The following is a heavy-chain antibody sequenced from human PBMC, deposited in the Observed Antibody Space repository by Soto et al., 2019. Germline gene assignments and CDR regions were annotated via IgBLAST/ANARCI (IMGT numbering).Heavy chain of an antibody. J-gene: IGHJ4*02. D-gene: IGHD4-17*01. CDR3: AKESMPEHYGDTLFDY. V-gene: IGHV3-23*01. CDR1: GFSFSNYA. Sequence: EVQLLESGGGLVQPGGSLRLSCEASGFSFSNYALSWVRQSPGKGLEWVSTFSAGGRAYYADSVKGRFTIAKDTSKNTLHLQASSLRDEDTAVYYCAKESMPEHYGDTLFDYWGQGARVTVSS. CDR2: FSAGGRA.